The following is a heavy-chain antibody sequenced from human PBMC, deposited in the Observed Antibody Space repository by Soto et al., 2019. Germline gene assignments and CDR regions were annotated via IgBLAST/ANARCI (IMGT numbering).Heavy chain of an antibody. J-gene: IGHJ5*02. V-gene: IGHV3-33*01. CDR1: GFTFSSYG. Sequence: PGGSLRLSCAASGFTFSSYGMHWVRQAPGKGLEWVAVIWYDGSNKYYADSVKGRFTISRDNSKNTLYLQMNSLRAEDTAVYYCARDKLRTDYYYDSSGDPQYNWFDPWGQGTLVTVSS. D-gene: IGHD3-22*01. CDR2: IWYDGSNK. CDR3: ARDKLRTDYYYDSSGDPQYNWFDP.